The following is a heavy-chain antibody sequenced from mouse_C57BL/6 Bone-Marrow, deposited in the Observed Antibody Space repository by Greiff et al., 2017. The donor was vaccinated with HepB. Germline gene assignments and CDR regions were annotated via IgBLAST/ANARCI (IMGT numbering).Heavy chain of an antibody. V-gene: IGHV1-81*01. J-gene: IGHJ2*01. CDR3: ARRGTTVVASDY. CDR2: IYPRSGNT. D-gene: IGHD1-1*01. Sequence: QVQLKESGAELARPGASVKLSCKASGYTFTSYGISWVKQRTGQGLEWIGEIYPRSGNTYYNEKFKGKATLNADKSSSTAYMELRSLTSEDSAVYFCARRGTTVVASDYWGQGTTLTVSS. CDR1: GYTFTSYG.